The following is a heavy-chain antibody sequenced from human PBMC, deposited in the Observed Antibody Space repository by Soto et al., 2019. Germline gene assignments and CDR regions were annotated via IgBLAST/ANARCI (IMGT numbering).Heavy chain of an antibody. CDR1: GFTFSSYS. J-gene: IGHJ5*02. CDR3: ARAGVVALSGPFNWFDP. D-gene: IGHD3-3*01. Sequence: GGSLRLSCAASGFTFSSYSMNWVRQAPGKGLEWVSSISSSSSYIYYADSVKGRFTISRDNAKNSLYLQMNSLRAEDTAVYYCARAGVVALSGPFNWFDPWGQGTLVTVSS. CDR2: ISSSSSYI. V-gene: IGHV3-21*01.